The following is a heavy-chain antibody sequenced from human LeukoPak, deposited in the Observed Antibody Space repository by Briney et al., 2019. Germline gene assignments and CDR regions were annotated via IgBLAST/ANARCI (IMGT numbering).Heavy chain of an antibody. D-gene: IGHD6-13*01. Sequence: SETLSLTCTASGGSISSYYWSWIRQPPGKGLEWIGYIYYSGSTNYNPSLKSRVTISVDTSKNQFSLKLSSVTAADTAVYYCARDRGAAAGYYFDYWGQGTLVTVSA. J-gene: IGHJ4*02. CDR2: IYYSGST. V-gene: IGHV4-59*01. CDR3: ARDRGAAAGYYFDY. CDR1: GGSISSYY.